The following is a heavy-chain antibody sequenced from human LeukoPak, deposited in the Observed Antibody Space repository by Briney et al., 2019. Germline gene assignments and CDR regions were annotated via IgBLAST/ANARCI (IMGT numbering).Heavy chain of an antibody. D-gene: IGHD3-10*01. CDR2: INPSGGST. J-gene: IGHJ4*02. V-gene: IGHV1-46*01. CDR3: ARGVLLWFGELGYFDY. Sequence: ASVKVSCKASGYTFTGYYMHWVRQAPGQGLEWMGIINPSGGSTSYAQKFQGRATMTRDTSTSTVYMELSSLRSEDTAVYYCARGVLLWFGELGYFDYWGQGTLVTVSS. CDR1: GYTFTGYY.